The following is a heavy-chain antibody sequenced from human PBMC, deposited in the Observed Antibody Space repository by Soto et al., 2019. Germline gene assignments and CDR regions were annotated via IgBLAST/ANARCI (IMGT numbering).Heavy chain of an antibody. D-gene: IGHD3-3*01. J-gene: IGHJ6*02. Sequence: GESLKISCKGSGYSFTSYWIGWVRQMPGKGLEWMGIIYPGDSDTRYSPSFQGQVTISADKSISTAYLQWSSLKASDTAMYYEFWSGFHYYYGMDVWGQGTTVTVSS. V-gene: IGHV5-51*01. CDR2: IYPGDSDT. CDR3: FWSGFHYYYGMDV. CDR1: GYSFTSYW.